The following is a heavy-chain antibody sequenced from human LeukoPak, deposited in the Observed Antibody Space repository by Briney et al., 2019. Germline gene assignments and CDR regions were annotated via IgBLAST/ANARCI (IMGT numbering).Heavy chain of an antibody. CDR2: INSDGSST. CDR3: ARDPSPYYDFWSGYSTFDY. V-gene: IGHV3-74*01. CDR1: GFTFSSYW. J-gene: IGHJ4*02. D-gene: IGHD3-3*01. Sequence: GGSLRLSCAASGFTFSSYWMHWVRQAPGKGLVWVSRINSDGSSTSYADSVKGRFTISRDNAKNTLYLQMNSLRAEDTAVYYCARDPSPYYDFWSGYSTFDYWGQGTLVTVSS.